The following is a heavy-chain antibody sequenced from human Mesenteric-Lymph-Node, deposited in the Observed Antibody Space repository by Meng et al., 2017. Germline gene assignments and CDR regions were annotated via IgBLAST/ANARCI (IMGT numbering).Heavy chain of an antibody. CDR1: GGSISSGDYY. D-gene: IGHD1-26*01. V-gene: IGHV4-30-4*01. CDR2: IYYSGST. Sequence: QVYLRESGPGLVKPSQTLSLTCTFSGGSISSGDYYWSWIRQPPGKGLEWIGCIYYSGSTYYNPSLKGRVTISVDTSKNQFSLNLSSVTAADTAVYYCARGQRSYSGSYPEWFDPWGQGTLVTVSS. CDR3: ARGQRSYSGSYPEWFDP. J-gene: IGHJ5*02.